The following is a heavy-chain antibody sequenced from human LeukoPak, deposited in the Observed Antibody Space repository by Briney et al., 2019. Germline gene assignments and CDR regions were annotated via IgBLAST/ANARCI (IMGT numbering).Heavy chain of an antibody. CDR3: ARRPLCSTSSCYDFDY. D-gene: IGHD2-2*01. CDR1: GYSFTTYW. V-gene: IGHV5-51*01. Sequence: GESLKISCKGSGYSFTTYWIGWVRQMPGKGLVWMGIIYPADSDTRYSPSFQGQVTISADKSINTAYLQWSSLRASDTAMYYCARRPLCSTSSCYDFDYWGQGTLVTVSS. CDR2: IYPADSDT. J-gene: IGHJ4*02.